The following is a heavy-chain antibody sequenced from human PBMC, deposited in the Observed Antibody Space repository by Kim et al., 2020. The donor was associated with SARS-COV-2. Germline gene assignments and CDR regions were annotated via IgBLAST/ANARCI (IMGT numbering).Heavy chain of an antibody. Sequence: LSLTCAASGFTFSSYAMSWVRQAPGKGLEWVSGISGSGGTTYYADSVKGRFTISRDNSKNTLYLQMNSLRAEDTAMYYCAEKYCTNGACYYDYWGQGTLVTVSS. CDR1: GFTFSSYA. D-gene: IGHD2-8*01. V-gene: IGHV3-23*01. CDR3: AEKYCTNGACYYDY. CDR2: ISGSGGTT. J-gene: IGHJ4*02.